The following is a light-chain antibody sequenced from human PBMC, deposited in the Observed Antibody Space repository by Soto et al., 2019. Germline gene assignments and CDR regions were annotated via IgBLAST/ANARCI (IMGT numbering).Light chain of an antibody. CDR3: QQFDGSSWT. Sequence: EIVLTQSPGALSLSPGERATLSCRSSQSVNSASLSWYQQKPGQAPRLLIYAVSTRATAIPDRISGSGSGTNFTLSIDRLGPEDFEVYFCQQFDGSSWTFGQGPKVEIK. CDR2: AVS. CDR1: QSVNSAS. J-gene: IGKJ1*01. V-gene: IGKV3-20*01.